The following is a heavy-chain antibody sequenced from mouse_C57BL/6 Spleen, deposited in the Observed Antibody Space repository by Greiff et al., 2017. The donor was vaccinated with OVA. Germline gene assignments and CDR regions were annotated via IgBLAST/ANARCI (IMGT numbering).Heavy chain of an antibody. CDR3: ARHYSNYVPCDY. V-gene: IGHV1-80*01. J-gene: IGHJ2*01. CDR2: IYPGDGDT. CDR1: GYAFSSYW. Sequence: QVQLQQSGAELVKPGASVKISCKASGYAFSSYWMNWVKQRPGKGLEWIGQIYPGDGDTNYNGKFKGKATLTADKSSSTAYMQLSSLTSEDSAVYFCARHYSNYVPCDYWGQGTTLTVSS. D-gene: IGHD2-5*01.